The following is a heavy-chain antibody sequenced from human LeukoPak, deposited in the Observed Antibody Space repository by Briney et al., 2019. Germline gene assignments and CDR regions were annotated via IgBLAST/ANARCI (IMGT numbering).Heavy chain of an antibody. V-gene: IGHV4-38-2*01. J-gene: IGHJ4*02. Sequence: SETLSLTCAVSGYSISSGYYWGWIRRPPGQGLEWIGSIYHSGSTYYNPSLKSRVTISVDTSKNQFSLKLSSVTAADTAVYYCARLERFGESPFDYWGQGTLVTVSS. CDR3: ARLERFGESPFDY. CDR2: IYHSGST. D-gene: IGHD3-10*01. CDR1: GYSISSGYY.